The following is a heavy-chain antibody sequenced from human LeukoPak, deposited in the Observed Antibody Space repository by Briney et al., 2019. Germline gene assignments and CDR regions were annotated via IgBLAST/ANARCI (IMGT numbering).Heavy chain of an antibody. Sequence: ASVKVSCKVSGYTLTGLSMHWVRQAPGKGLEWMGGFDPEDGETIYAQKFQGRVTMTEDTSTDTAYMELSSLRSEDTAVYYCATDRPRNYYYGMDVWGQGTTVTVSS. CDR2: FDPEDGET. CDR3: ATDRPRNYYYGMDV. V-gene: IGHV1-24*01. J-gene: IGHJ6*02. CDR1: GYTLTGLS.